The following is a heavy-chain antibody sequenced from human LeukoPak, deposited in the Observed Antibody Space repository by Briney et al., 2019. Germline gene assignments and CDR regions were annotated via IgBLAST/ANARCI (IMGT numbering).Heavy chain of an antibody. J-gene: IGHJ4*02. CDR1: GDSVSTSNSY. CDR2: MYYSGNT. CDR3: ARHPHYYFDNTAR. Sequence: SETLSLTCTVSGDSVSTSNSYWGWIRQPPGKGLEGVGSMYYSGNTYYNPSLKSRVAISVDTSKNQLSLRLSSVTAADTAVYYCARHPHYYFDNTARWGQGTLVTVSS. D-gene: IGHD3-22*01. V-gene: IGHV4-39*01.